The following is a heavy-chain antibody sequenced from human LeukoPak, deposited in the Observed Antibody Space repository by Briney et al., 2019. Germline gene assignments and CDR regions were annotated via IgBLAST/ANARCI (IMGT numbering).Heavy chain of an antibody. D-gene: IGHD2-15*01. CDR1: GFIFSSYA. V-gene: IGHV3-23*01. CDR3: ARQIGYCSSGTCYFDF. J-gene: IGHJ4*02. CDR2: ISDSGSGA. Sequence: GGSLRLSCSVSGFIFSSYAMSWVRQAPGKGLEWVSSISDSGSGAYYADSVKGRFTISRDNSKNMVYLQMNSLRAEDTAVYYCARQIGYCSSGTCYFDFWGQGSLVTVSS.